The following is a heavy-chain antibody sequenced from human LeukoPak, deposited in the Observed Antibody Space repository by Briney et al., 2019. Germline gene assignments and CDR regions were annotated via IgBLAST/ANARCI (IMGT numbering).Heavy chain of an antibody. V-gene: IGHV3-74*01. CDR1: GFTFSGYW. CDR3: ARSANFDTSGQDY. D-gene: IGHD3-22*01. CDR2: TNRDDSDT. Sequence: GGSLRLSCAASGFTFSGYWMHWVRRAPGKGLVWVSRTNRDDSDTSYADSVKGRFTISRDKAKSTLYLQMNSLRVEDTAVYYCARSANFDTSGQDYWGQGTLVTVSS. J-gene: IGHJ4*02.